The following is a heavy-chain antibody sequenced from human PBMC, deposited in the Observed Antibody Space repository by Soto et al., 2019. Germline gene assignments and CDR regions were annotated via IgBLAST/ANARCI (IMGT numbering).Heavy chain of an antibody. Sequence: EVQLVESGGGLVQPGGSLRLSCVASGLTWSRYWMSWVRQAPGKGLEWVANIKEDGGKTYYVDSVKGRFTISRDNAKNSVYLQVNSLRVEDTAVYYCSRDYYGPGPDWGQGTLVIVSS. CDR2: IKEDGGKT. CDR3: SRDYYGPGPD. V-gene: IGHV3-7*04. CDR1: GLTWSRYW. J-gene: IGHJ4*02. D-gene: IGHD3-22*01.